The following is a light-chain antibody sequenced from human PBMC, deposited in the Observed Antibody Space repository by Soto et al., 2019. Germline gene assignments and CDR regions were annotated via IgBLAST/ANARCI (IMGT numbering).Light chain of an antibody. CDR3: KEYNNWPWT. Sequence: APATLSGPRGYRSTLSCRASQSVNSNLACYQQKLGQAPRVLIYGASTRATGIPDRFSGGGSGTEFILTISSLQYEDFAVYYCKEYNNWPWTFGQGIKV. CDR1: QSVNSN. CDR2: GAS. V-gene: IGKV3-15*01. J-gene: IGKJ1*01.